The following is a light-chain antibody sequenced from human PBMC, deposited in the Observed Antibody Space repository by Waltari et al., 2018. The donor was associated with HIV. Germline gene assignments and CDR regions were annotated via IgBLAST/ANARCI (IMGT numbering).Light chain of an antibody. CDR3: ASHAGSKDV. CDR1: SSDVGAYND. J-gene: IGLJ2*01. Sequence: QSALTPPPSASGSPGQSVTLSCTGTSSDVGAYNDVPWFQKHPGKAPKLMIYDVTKRPSGVPDRFSGSKSGNTASLTVSGLQAEDEADYYCASHAGSKDVFGGGTRLTVL. CDR2: DVT. V-gene: IGLV2-8*01.